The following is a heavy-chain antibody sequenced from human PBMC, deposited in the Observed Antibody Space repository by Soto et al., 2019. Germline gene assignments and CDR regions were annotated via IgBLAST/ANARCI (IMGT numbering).Heavy chain of an antibody. V-gene: IGHV1-69*12. CDR3: ASGIQLWLRRINNGYSG. J-gene: IGHJ4*02. Sequence: QVQLVQSGAEVKKPESSVKVSCKAHGGTFSTYAISWVRQAPGQGLEWMGGIIPMFGTANYAQRFQDRVTITADESTNTVYMELSSLRSEDTAVYFCASGIQLWLRRINNGYSGWGQGTLVTVSS. CDR1: GGTFSTYA. CDR2: IIPMFGTA. D-gene: IGHD5-18*01.